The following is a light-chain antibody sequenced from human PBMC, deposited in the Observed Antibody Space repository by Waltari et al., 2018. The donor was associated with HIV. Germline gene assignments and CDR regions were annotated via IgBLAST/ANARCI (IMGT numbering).Light chain of an antibody. V-gene: IGLV1-47*01. CDR3: AAWDDRLSGRL. Sequence: SVLAQPRSVSGTPGQRVNISCSGSRSNVSNNYVYWYQQVPGVAPKLLIYRNNQRPSGVPDRFSGSKSGTSASLAISGLRTEDEAEYYCAAWDDRLSGRLFGGGTKVTVL. J-gene: IGLJ2*01. CDR2: RNN. CDR1: RSNVSNNY.